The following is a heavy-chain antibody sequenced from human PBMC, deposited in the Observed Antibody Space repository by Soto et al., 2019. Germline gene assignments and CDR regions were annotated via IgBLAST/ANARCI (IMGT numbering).Heavy chain of an antibody. V-gene: IGHV3-30*18. D-gene: IGHD2-21*02. CDR1: GFTFSSYG. Sequence: PGGSLRLSCAASGFTFSSYGMHWVRQAPGKGLEWVAIISFDGSNKYYADSVKGRFTISRDNSKNTLYLQMNSLRAEDTAVYYCAKGTESNSLPPYYFDYWAQGTLVTVSS. CDR2: ISFDGSNK. CDR3: AKGTESNSLPPYYFDY. J-gene: IGHJ4*02.